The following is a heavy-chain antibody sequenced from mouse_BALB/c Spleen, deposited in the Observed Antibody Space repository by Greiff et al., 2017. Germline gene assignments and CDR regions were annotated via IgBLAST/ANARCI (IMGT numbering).Heavy chain of an antibody. J-gene: IGHJ3*01. CDR3: TGDYYGSSPVAY. Sequence: QVQLQQPGAELVRPGASVKLSCKASGYTFTSYWINWVKQRPGQGLEWIGNIYPSDSYTNYNQKFKDKATLTVDKSSSTAYMQLSSPTSEDSAVYYCTGDYYGSSPVAYWGQGTLVTVSA. V-gene: IGHV1-69*02. D-gene: IGHD1-1*01. CDR2: IYPSDSYT. CDR1: GYTFTSYW.